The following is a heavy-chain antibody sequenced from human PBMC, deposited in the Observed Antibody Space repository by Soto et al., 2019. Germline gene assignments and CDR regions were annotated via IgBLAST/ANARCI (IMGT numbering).Heavy chain of an antibody. D-gene: IGHD3-22*01. Sequence: ASVKGSCKASGYTFTSYGIIWVRQAPGQGLEWMGWISAYNGNTNYAQKLQGRVTMTTDTSTSTAYMELRSLRSDDTAVYYCARPNYYDSSGRFDYWGQGTLVTVSS. CDR2: ISAYNGNT. J-gene: IGHJ4*02. CDR1: GYTFTSYG. V-gene: IGHV1-18*01. CDR3: ARPNYYDSSGRFDY.